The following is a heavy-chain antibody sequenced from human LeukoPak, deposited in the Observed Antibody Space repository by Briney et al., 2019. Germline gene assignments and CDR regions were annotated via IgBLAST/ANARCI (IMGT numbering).Heavy chain of an antibody. J-gene: IGHJ4*02. CDR3: AKDDGAYGIDY. CDR1: GFTFSVHP. V-gene: IGHV3-74*01. CDR2: VSHDGGYT. Sequence: GGSLRLSCAASGFTFSVHPMHWVRQAPGEGLVWVSRVSHDGGYTYYADSVKGRFTVSRDNARNTLYLQMNSLRGDDTAVYYCAKDDGAYGIDYWGQGTLVTVSS. D-gene: IGHD4-17*01.